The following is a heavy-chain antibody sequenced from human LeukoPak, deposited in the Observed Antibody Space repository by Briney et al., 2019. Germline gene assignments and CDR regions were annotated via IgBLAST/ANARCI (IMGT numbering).Heavy chain of an antibody. CDR2: IYTSGST. Sequence: PSQTLSLTCTVSSDSISSGSYYWSWIRQPAGKGLEWIGRIYTSGSTNYNPSLKSRVTISVDTSKNQFSLKLSSVTAADTAVYYCARFLRGATNALEIWGQGTMVTVSS. CDR3: ARFLRGATNALEI. J-gene: IGHJ3*02. V-gene: IGHV4-61*02. D-gene: IGHD1-26*01. CDR1: SDSISSGSYY.